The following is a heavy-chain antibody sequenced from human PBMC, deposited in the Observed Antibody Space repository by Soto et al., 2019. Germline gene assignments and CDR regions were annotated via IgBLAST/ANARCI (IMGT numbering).Heavy chain of an antibody. CDR1: GYNFNNYW. V-gene: IGHV5-10-1*01. Sequence: PGESLKISCQGSGYNFNNYWINWVRQMPGKGLEWMGRIDPYDSYTNYSPSFQGHVTISVDTSSSTAYLQWSSLKASDTAMYYCAGGGVRGVITRTRDYYGMDVWGQGTTVTVSS. CDR2: IDPYDSYT. D-gene: IGHD3-10*01. J-gene: IGHJ6*02. CDR3: AGGGVRGVITRTRDYYGMDV.